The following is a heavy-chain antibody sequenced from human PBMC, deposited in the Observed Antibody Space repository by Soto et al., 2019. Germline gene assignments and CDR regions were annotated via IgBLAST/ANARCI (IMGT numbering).Heavy chain of an antibody. V-gene: IGHV3-74*01. CDR1: GFTFSSYW. D-gene: IGHD2-15*01. CDR2: LNGDGTTR. CDR3: ARGIRIYYAMDV. J-gene: IGHJ6*02. Sequence: EVQLVESGGGLVQPGGSLRLSCEASGFTFSSYWMHWVRQVPGKGLVWVSRLNGDGTTRNYADSVKGRFTISRDNAKNTVYLQMSSLRAEDTAVYYCARGIRIYYAMDVWGQGTTVTVSS.